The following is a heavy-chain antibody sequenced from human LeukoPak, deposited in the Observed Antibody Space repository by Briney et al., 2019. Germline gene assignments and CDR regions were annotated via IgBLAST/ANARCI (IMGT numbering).Heavy chain of an antibody. V-gene: IGHV3-21*01. J-gene: IGHJ4*02. Sequence: GGSLRLSCVASGLTFSSYSMNWVRQAPGKGLEWVSSISSSSSYIYYADSVKGRFTISRDNAKNSLYLQMNSLRAEDTALYYRAREAMYYYASGSYPWDYWGQGTLVTVSS. CDR3: AREAMYYYASGSYPWDY. CDR2: ISSSSSYI. CDR1: GLTFSSYS. D-gene: IGHD3-10*01.